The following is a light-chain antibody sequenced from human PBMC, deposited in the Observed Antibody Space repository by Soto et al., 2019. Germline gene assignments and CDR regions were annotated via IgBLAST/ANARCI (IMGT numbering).Light chain of an antibody. CDR3: QQYGSSPPWT. CDR2: GAS. V-gene: IGKV3-20*01. CDR1: QSVSSSY. Sequence: EIVLTQSPCTLSFSPWERATLSCRASQSVSSSYLAWYQRNPGQAPRLLIYGASSRATGIPDRFSGSGSGTDFTLTISRLEPEDFAVYYCQQYGSSPPWTFGQGTKVDI. J-gene: IGKJ1*01.